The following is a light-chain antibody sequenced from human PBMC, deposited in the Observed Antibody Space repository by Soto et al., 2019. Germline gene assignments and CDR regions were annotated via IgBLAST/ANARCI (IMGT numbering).Light chain of an antibody. J-gene: IGKJ1*01. Sequence: EIVLTQSPGTLSLSPGERATLPCRASQSVKSSYLAWYQHKPGQAPRLLIYGTSSRATGIPDRFSGSGSGTDFTLTISRLEPEDFAVYYCQQRSNWPTFGQGTKVDIK. CDR2: GTS. V-gene: IGKV3D-20*02. CDR3: QQRSNWPT. CDR1: QSVKSSY.